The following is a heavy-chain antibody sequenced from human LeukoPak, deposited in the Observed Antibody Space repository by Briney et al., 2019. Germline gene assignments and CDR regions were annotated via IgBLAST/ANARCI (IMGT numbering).Heavy chain of an antibody. D-gene: IGHD3-10*01. CDR1: GFTFDDYA. CDR2: ISWNSGSI. CDR3: AKDIAPLTGVFDY. J-gene: IGHJ4*02. V-gene: IGHV3-9*01. Sequence: GGSLRLSCAASGFTFDDYAMHWVRQAPGKGLEWVSGISWNSGSIGYADSVKGRFTIPRDNAKNSLYLQMNSLRAEDTALYYCAKDIAPLTGVFDYWGQGTLVTVSS.